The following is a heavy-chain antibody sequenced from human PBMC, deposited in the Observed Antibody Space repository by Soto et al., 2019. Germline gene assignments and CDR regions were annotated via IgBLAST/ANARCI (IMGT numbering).Heavy chain of an antibody. D-gene: IGHD2-15*01. V-gene: IGHV3-74*01. Sequence: PRLSCAAPGFSFSTSWMHWVRQAPGTGLVWVSRIDDDGSSTSYADSVKGRFTISRDNAKNTLYLQMNNLRAEDTAVYYCARDTYCSGGNCYGGGLDVWGQGTTVTVSS. CDR1: GFSFSTSW. CDR3: ARDTYCSGGNCYGGGLDV. J-gene: IGHJ6*02. CDR2: IDDDGSST.